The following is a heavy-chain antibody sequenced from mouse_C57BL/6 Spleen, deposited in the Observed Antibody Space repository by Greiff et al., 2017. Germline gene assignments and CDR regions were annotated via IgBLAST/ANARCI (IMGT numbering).Heavy chain of an antibody. CDR2: IWTGGST. J-gene: IGHJ2*01. V-gene: IGHV2-2*01. CDR3: AREGPYYFDY. CDR1: GFSLSSSG. Sequence: VQLQQSGPGLVQPSQSLSITCTVSGFSLSSSGVNWVRQSPGKGLEWLGVIWTGGSTDYNEAFISRLSISKDNSKSQVFFMMNSLQADDTSVYYCAREGPYYFDYWGQGTTLTVSS.